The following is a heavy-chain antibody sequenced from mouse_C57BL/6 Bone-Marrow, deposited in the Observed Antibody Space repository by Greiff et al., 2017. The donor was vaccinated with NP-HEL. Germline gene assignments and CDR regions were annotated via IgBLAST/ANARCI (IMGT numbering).Heavy chain of an antibody. D-gene: IGHD1-1*01. J-gene: IGHJ2*01. V-gene: IGHV1-69*01. CDR3: ARPHYYGSSYLDY. CDR1: GYTFTSYW. Sequence: VQLQQPGAELVMPGASVKLSCKASGYTFTSYWMHWVKQRPGQGLEWIGEIDPSDSYTNYNQKFKGKSTLTVDKSSSTAYMQLSSLTSEDSAVYYCARPHYYGSSYLDYWGQGTTLTVSS. CDR2: IDPSDSYT.